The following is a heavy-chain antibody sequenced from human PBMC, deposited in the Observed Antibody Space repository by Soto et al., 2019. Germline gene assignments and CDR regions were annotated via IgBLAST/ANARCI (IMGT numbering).Heavy chain of an antibody. Sequence: GASVKVSCKASGGTFSSYAISWVRQAPGQGLEWMGGIIPIFGTANYAQKFQGRVTITADESTSTAYMELSSLRSDDTAVYYCAKVHGIVRGTYNFDFWGQGTQVTVSS. CDR2: IIPIFGTA. V-gene: IGHV1-69*13. CDR1: GGTFSSYA. CDR3: AKVHGIVRGTYNFDF. J-gene: IGHJ4*02. D-gene: IGHD1-26*01.